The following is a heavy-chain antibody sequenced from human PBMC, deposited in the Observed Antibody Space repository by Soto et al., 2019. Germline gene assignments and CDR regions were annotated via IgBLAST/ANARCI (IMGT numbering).Heavy chain of an antibody. CDR1: GGSISSGDYY. D-gene: IGHD3-3*01. Sequence: QVQLQESGPGLVKPSQTLSLTCTVSGGSISSGDYYWSWIRQPPGKGLEWIGYIYYSGSTYYNPSLKGRVTISVETSTNQFSLKLRSVTAADTAVYYCVRGGTNYDFWSGYQLDYWGQGTLVTVSS. CDR2: IYYSGST. J-gene: IGHJ4*02. V-gene: IGHV4-30-4*01. CDR3: VRGGTNYDFWSGYQLDY.